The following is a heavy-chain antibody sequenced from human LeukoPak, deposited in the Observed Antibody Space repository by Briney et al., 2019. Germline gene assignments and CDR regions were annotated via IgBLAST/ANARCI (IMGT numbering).Heavy chain of an antibody. V-gene: IGHV5-51*01. D-gene: IGHD3-10*01. CDR1: GYSFTSYW. J-gene: IGHJ3*02. CDR2: IYPGDSDT. CDR3: ASLTHPMVRGANDAFDI. Sequence: GESLKISCKGSGYSFTSYWIGWVRRMPGKGLEWMGIIYPGDSDTRYSPSFQGQVTISAVKSISSAYLQWSSLKASDTAMYYCASLTHPMVRGANDAFDIWGQGTMVTVSS.